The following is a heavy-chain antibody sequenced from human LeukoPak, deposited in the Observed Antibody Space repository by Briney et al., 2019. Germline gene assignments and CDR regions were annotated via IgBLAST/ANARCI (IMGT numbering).Heavy chain of an antibody. CDR2: IYTSGST. D-gene: IGHD3-22*01. CDR3: TRGSIAYYYMDV. V-gene: IGHV4-61*02. Sequence: SQTLSLTCTVSGGSISSGSYYWSWIRQPAGKGVEWIGRIYTSGSTNYNPSLKSRVTISVDTSKNQFSLKLSSVTAADTAVYYCTRGSIAYYYMDVWGKGTTVTISS. J-gene: IGHJ6*03. CDR1: GGSISSGSYY.